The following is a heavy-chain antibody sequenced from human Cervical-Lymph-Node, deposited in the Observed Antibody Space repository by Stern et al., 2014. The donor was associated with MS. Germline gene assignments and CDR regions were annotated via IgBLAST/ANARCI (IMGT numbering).Heavy chain of an antibody. CDR3: ARGELKEGLVRGMDV. Sequence: QMQLVQSGAEVKKPGSSVKVSCKASGGTFSSYAISWVRQAPGQGLEWMGGIIPNVGTTNYAQKFQGRGTITADESTSTAYMELSSLRSEDTAVYYCARGELKEGLVRGMDVWGQGTTVTVSS. J-gene: IGHJ6*02. V-gene: IGHV1-69*01. D-gene: IGHD1-26*01. CDR2: IIPNVGTT. CDR1: GGTFSSYA.